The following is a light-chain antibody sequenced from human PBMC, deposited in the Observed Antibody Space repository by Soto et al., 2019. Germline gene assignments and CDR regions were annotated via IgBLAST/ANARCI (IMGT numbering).Light chain of an antibody. CDR2: QIS. CDR3: MQATQFPLT. J-gene: IGKJ4*01. V-gene: IGKV2-24*01. CDR1: QRLVHSDGNTY. Sequence: DIVLTQTQLSSPVTVGQPASISCRSSQRLVHSDGNTYLSWLQQRPGQPPRLLIYQISNRSSGVPDRLTGSGAGADFTPKISRVEAEDVGTYYCMQATQFPLTFGGGTKVDIK.